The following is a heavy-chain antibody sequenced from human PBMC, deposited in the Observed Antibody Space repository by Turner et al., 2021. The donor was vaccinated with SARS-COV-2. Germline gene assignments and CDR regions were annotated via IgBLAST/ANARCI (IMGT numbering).Heavy chain of an antibody. V-gene: IGHV3-30*18. CDR1: GFTFSSYV. Sequence: QVQLVESGGGVVQPGRSLRLSCAATGFTFSSYVMHWVRQAPGKWLEWVAFISYDGSNKYYVDSVKGRFTISRDNSKNTLYLQMNSLRAEDTAVYYCAKMMFGGWSGFDYWGQGTLVTVSS. CDR2: ISYDGSNK. CDR3: AKMMFGGWSGFDY. J-gene: IGHJ4*02. D-gene: IGHD3-10*02.